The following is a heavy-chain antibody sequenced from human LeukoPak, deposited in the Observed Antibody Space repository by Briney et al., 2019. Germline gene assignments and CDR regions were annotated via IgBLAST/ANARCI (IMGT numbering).Heavy chain of an antibody. CDR3: TRSAAFGVYNWFDP. CDR1: GGSINNYY. CDR2: IYTSGNT. Sequence: SETLSLTCTVSGGSINNYYWSWLRQPAGKGLEWIGRIYTSGNTHYNPSLKSRVTMSLDASKNQFSLKLSSVTAADTAIYYCTRSAAFGVYNWFDPWGQGTLVTVSS. V-gene: IGHV4-4*07. D-gene: IGHD2-8*01. J-gene: IGHJ5*02.